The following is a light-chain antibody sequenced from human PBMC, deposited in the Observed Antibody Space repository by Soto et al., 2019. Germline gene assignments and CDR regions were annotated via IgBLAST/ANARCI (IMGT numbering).Light chain of an antibody. CDR1: SSDVGAYTY. CDR3: SSYTSSSTLV. J-gene: IGLJ2*01. V-gene: IGLV2-14*01. CDR2: EVI. Sequence: QSVLTQPASVSGSPGQSITISCTATSSDVGAYTYVSWYQQHPGKAPKLMIYEVINRPSGVSNRFSGSKSGNTASLIISGLQAEDEADYYCSSYTSSSTLVFGGGTKVTVL.